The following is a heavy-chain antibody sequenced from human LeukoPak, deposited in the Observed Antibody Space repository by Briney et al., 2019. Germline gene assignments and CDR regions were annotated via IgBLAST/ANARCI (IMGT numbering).Heavy chain of an antibody. J-gene: IGHJ4*02. CDR3: AREINGNYAFDY. V-gene: IGHV3-21*01. CDR1: GFTFSSYN. CDR2: ISNSGSHM. Sequence: GGSLRLSCAASGFTFSSYNMDWVRQAPGKGLEWVSSISNSGSHMYYADSMKGRFTIPRDNAKNSLYLQMNSLRAEDTAIYYCAREINGNYAFDYWGQGTLVTVSS. D-gene: IGHD4-17*01.